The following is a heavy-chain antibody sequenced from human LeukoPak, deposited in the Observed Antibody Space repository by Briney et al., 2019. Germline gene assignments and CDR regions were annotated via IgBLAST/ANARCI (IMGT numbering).Heavy chain of an antibody. CDR1: GFTFSNAW. CDR3: ATVDYDILTAYGPSYYFDC. Sequence: GGSLRLSCAASGFTFSNAWMSWVRQAPGMGLEWVANIKQDGSEKYYVDSVKGRFTISRDNAKNSLYLQMNSLRAEDSAVYYCATVDYDILTAYGPSYYFDCWGQGTLVTVSS. V-gene: IGHV3-7*01. CDR2: IKQDGSEK. D-gene: IGHD3-9*01. J-gene: IGHJ4*02.